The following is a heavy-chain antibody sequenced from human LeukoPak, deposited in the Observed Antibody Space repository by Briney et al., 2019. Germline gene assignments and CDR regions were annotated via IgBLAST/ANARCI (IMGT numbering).Heavy chain of an antibody. V-gene: IGHV3-33*01. CDR1: GFTFSSYG. CDR3: ARWGTPTVTLDY. CDR2: IWYDGSNK. J-gene: IGHJ4*02. D-gene: IGHD4-17*01. Sequence: PGRSLRLSCAAPGFTFSSYGMHWVRQAPGKGLEWVAVIWYDGSNKYYADSVKGRFTISRDNSKNTLYLQMNSLRAEDTAVYYCARWGTPTVTLDYWGQGTLVTVSS.